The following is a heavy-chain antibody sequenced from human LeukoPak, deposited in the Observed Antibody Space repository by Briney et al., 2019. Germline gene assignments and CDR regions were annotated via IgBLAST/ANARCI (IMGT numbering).Heavy chain of an antibody. J-gene: IGHJ4*02. CDR3: ARGLFVRGWRPVPAAY. CDR1: GYTFTSYD. CDR2: MNPNNGNT. D-gene: IGHD5-24*01. Sequence: ASVKVSCKASGYTFTSYDINWVRQATGQGLEWMGWMNPNNGNTGYAQKFQGRVTMTRNTSISTAYMELSSLRSEDTAVYYCARGLFVRGWRPVPAAYWGQGTLVTVSS. V-gene: IGHV1-8*01.